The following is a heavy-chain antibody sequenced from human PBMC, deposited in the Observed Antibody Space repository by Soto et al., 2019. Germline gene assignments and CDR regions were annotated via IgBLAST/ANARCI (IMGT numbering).Heavy chain of an antibody. CDR2: VNHSGST. V-gene: IGHV4-34*01. CDR3: ARELGTVTSGRVHYYYYMDV. CDR1: GGSFSGYY. D-gene: IGHD4-4*01. Sequence: SETLSLTCAVYGGSFSGYYWSWIRQPPGKGLEWIGEVNHSGSTNYNPSLKSRVTISVDTSKNQFSLKLSSVTAADTAVYYCARELGTVTSGRVHYYYYMDVWGKGTTVTVSS. J-gene: IGHJ6*03.